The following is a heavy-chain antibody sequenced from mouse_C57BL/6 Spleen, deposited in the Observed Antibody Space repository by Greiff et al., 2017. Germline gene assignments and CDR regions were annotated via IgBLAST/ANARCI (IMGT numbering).Heavy chain of an antibody. CDR2: IWSGGST. D-gene: IGHD6-5*01. CDR3: ARNWGSYDYPAMDY. V-gene: IGHV2-2*01. Sequence: VQLKESGPGLVQPSQSLSITCTVSGFSLTSYGVHWVRQSPGKGLEWLGVIWSGGSTDYNAALISRLSISKDNSKSQVFFKMNSLQADDTAIYYCARNWGSYDYPAMDYWGQGTSVTVSS. J-gene: IGHJ4*01. CDR1: GFSLTSYG.